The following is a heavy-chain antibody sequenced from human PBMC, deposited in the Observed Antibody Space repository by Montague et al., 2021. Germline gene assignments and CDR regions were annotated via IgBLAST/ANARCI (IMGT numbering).Heavy chain of an antibody. CDR2: ISHDGSNE. D-gene: IGHD3-10*01. J-gene: IGHJ6*02. CDR1: GFTFRSFP. V-gene: IGHV3-30*18. CDR3: AKDHDYYQLAHWRANHYYGMDV. Sequence: SLRLSCAASGFTFRSFPMHWVRQAPGKGLEWVAVISHDGSNEYYAESVKGRLTISRDNSKNTLYLQMNSLRAEDTAMYHCAKDHDYYQLAHWRANHYYGMDVWGQGTTVTASS.